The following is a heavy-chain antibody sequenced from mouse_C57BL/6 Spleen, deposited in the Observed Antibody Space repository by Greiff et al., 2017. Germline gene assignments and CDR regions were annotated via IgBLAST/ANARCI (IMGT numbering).Heavy chain of an antibody. V-gene: IGHV1-55*01. D-gene: IGHD3-2*02. CDR2: IYPGSGST. Sequence: QVQLQQPGAELVKPGASVKMSCKASGYTFTSYWITWVKQRPGQGLEWIGDIYPGSGSTNYNEKFKSKATLTVDTSSSTAYMQLSSLTSEDSAVYDCARERGQAARGWFAYWGQGTPVTVSA. CDR1: GYTFTSYW. J-gene: IGHJ3*01. CDR3: ARERGQAARGWFAY.